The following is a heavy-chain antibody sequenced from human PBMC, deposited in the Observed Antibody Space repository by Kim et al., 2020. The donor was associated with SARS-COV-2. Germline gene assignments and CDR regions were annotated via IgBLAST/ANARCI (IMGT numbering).Heavy chain of an antibody. J-gene: IGHJ3*02. CDR1: GDSISSSNYY. CDR2: LYYSGST. D-gene: IGHD3-16*01. Sequence: SETLSLTCTVSGDSISSSNYYWGWIRQPPGKGLEWIGSLYYSGSTYYNPSLKSRVTISVDTKNQFSLKLSSVTAAETAVYFCARHGGLHDLGAFDIWGQGTMVTVSS. V-gene: IGHV4-39*01. CDR3: ARHGGLHDLGAFDI.